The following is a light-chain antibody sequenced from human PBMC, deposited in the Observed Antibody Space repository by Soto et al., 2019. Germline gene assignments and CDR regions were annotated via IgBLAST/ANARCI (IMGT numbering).Light chain of an antibody. CDR3: QQYSQWPLYT. CDR2: GAS. V-gene: IGKV3-15*01. CDR1: QSVSSN. Sequence: EIVMTQSPATLSVSPGERATLSCRASQSVSSNLAWYQRKPGQAPRLLIYGASTRATGIPARFSGSGSGTEFTLTISSLQSEDFALYYCQQYSQWPLYTFGQGTKV. J-gene: IGKJ2*01.